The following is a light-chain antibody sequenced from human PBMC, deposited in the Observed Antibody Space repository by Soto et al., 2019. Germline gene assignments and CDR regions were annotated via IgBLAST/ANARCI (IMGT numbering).Light chain of an antibody. CDR1: TFNIGNNF. J-gene: IGLJ1*01. CDR2: DNN. CDR3: GTWDSTLSAYV. V-gene: IGLV1-51*01. Sequence: QSGSTQPPSVSAAPGQKVTISCSGSTFNIGNNFVSWCQQLPGTAPKVLIYDNNQRPSGIPDRFSASKSGTSATLVITGLQTGDEAVYYCGTWDSTLSAYVFGTGTKVTVL.